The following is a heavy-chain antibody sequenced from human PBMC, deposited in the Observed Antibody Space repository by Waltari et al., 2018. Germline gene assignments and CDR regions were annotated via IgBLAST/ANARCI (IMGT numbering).Heavy chain of an antibody. CDR2: IYYSGGT. Sequence: QVQLQESGPRPGKRSATLPLTSTVSCGSISSYYWSWIRQPPGKGLEWIGYIYYSGGTNYNPSLKSRVTISVDTSKNQFSLKLSSVTAADTAVYYCARFSYGPSFDYWGQGTLVTVSS. V-gene: IGHV4-59*01. CDR1: CGSISSYY. CDR3: ARFSYGPSFDY. J-gene: IGHJ4*02. D-gene: IGHD3-10*01.